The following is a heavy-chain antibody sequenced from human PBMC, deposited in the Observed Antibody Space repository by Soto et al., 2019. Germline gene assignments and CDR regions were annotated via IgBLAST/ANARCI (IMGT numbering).Heavy chain of an antibody. CDR2: INSDGSST. Sequence: EVQLVESGGGLVQPGGSLRLSCAASGFTFSSYWMHWVRQAPGKGLVWVSRINSDGSSTSYADSVKGRFTISRDNAKNRLYLQMNSRRAEDTAVYYCARAGGVGGGSDYWGQGTLVTVSS. CDR1: GFTFSSYW. D-gene: IGHD3-10*01. CDR3: ARAGGVGGGSDY. V-gene: IGHV3-74*01. J-gene: IGHJ4*02.